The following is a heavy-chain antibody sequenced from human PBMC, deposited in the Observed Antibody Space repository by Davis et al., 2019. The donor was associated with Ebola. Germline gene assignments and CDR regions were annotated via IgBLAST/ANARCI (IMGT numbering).Heavy chain of an antibody. Sequence: GGSLTLSCAASGFSFSDYSMNWVRQAPGQGLQWLSYISSGSRTTNYADSVRGRFTIPRDHAKNSLYLQMNSLRAEDTAGYYCARGWVVTLYWGQGTLVTVSS. CDR2: ISSGSRTT. CDR3: ARGWVVTLY. V-gene: IGHV3-48*04. CDR1: GFSFSDYS. D-gene: IGHD2-21*02. J-gene: IGHJ4*02.